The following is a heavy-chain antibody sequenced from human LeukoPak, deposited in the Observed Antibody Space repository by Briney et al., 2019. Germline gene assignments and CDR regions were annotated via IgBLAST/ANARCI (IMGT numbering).Heavy chain of an antibody. D-gene: IGHD2-2*01. V-gene: IGHV3-30-3*01. CDR1: GFTFSSYA. Sequence: GGSLRLSCAASGFTFSSYAMHWVRQAPGKGLEWVAVISYDGSNKYYADSVKGRFTIYRDNSKNTLYLQMNSLRAEDTAVYYCARDTCSSTSCPLSYWGQGTLVTVSS. CDR2: ISYDGSNK. CDR3: ARDTCSSTSCPLSY. J-gene: IGHJ4*02.